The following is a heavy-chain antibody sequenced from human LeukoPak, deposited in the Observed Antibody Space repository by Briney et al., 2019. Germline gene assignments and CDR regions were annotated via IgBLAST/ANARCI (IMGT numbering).Heavy chain of an antibody. V-gene: IGHV3-21*01. CDR3: ARDTRHYYESSRYIRIEGSQDFDY. J-gene: IGHJ4*02. Sequence: GGSLRLSCAASEFTFSSYSMNWVRQAPGKGLEWVSSVSSTSIYIYYADSVKGRFTISRDNAKNSLYLQMNSLRAEDTAVYYCARDTRHYYESSRYIRIEGSQDFDYWGQGTLVTVSS. CDR1: EFTFSSYS. D-gene: IGHD3-22*01. CDR2: VSSTSIYI.